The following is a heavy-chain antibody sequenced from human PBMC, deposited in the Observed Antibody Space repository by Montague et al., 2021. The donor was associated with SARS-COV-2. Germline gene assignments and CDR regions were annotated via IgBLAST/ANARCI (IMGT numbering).Heavy chain of an antibody. J-gene: IGHJ5*02. Sequence: SETLSLTCTVSGVSISGYTYFWGWIRQPPGKGLEWIASVYYSGSTYYNPSLKSRVTISVDTSKNQSSLQVSSVTAADSAIYYCVRHRVVSGWNYFDPWGRGTLVTVSS. CDR1: GVSISGYTYF. D-gene: IGHD1-7*01. CDR3: VRHRVVSGWNYFDP. CDR2: VYYSGST. V-gene: IGHV4-39*01.